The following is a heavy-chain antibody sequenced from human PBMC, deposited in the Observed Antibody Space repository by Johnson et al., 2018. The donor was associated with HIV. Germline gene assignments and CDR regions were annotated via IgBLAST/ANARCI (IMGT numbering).Heavy chain of an antibody. CDR1: KFTFSSYA. V-gene: IGHV3-48*03. D-gene: IGHD6-19*01. Sequence: VQLVESGGGVVQPGRSLRLSCVASKFTFSSYAMHWVRQAPGKGLEWISYISSGGSSIYYVDSVRGRFTISRDNAKNSLFLQLSSLRAEDTAVYYCARKQWLEIPSDALDVWGQGTMVTVSS. CDR3: ARKQWLEIPSDALDV. CDR2: ISSGGSSI. J-gene: IGHJ3*01.